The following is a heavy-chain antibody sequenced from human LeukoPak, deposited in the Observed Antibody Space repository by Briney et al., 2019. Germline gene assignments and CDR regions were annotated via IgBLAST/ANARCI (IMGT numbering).Heavy chain of an antibody. CDR2: ISGSGGST. D-gene: IGHD1/OR15-1a*01. V-gene: IGHV3-23*01. CDR1: GFTFSSYA. CDR3: ANNNRDYYYGMDV. J-gene: IGHJ6*04. Sequence: GGSLRLSCAASGFTFSSYAMSWVRQAPGKGLEWVSAISGSGGSTYYADSVKGRFTISRDNSKNTLYLQRNSLRAEDTAVYYCANNNRDYYYGMDVWGKGTTVTVSS.